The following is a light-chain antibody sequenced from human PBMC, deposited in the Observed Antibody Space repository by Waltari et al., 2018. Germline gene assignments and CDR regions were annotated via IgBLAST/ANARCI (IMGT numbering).Light chain of an antibody. J-gene: IGLJ1*01. CDR2: EVT. CDR3: ISYAGNNKYV. V-gene: IGLV2-8*01. CDR1: SSDVGAYSY. Sequence: QSALTQPPSASAPPGQSVTISCTGTSSDVGAYSYVHWYPQSPDKAPKLLIYEVTKRPSGFPDRFSGSKSGNTASLTVSGLQAEDEADYYCISYAGNNKYVLGAGTKVTVL.